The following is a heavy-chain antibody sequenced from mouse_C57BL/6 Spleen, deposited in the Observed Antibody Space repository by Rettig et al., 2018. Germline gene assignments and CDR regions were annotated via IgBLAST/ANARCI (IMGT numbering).Heavy chain of an antibody. V-gene: IGHV1-64*01. CDR3: ARSGDYDYYAMDY. J-gene: IGHJ4*01. CDR2: IHPNSGST. D-gene: IGHD2-4*01. Sequence: LEWIGMIHPNSGSTNYNEKFKSKATLTVDKSSSTAYMQLSSLTSEDSAVYYCARSGDYDYYAMDYWGQGTSVTVSS.